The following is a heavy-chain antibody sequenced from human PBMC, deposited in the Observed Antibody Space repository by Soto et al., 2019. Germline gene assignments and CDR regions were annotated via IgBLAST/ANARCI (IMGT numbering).Heavy chain of an antibody. CDR1: GFPFSGYW. V-gene: IGHV3-7*03. Sequence: PGGSLRLSCAASGFPFSGYWMSWVRQAPGKGLEWVANMDQDGSEKNYVDSVKGRFTIFRDNAKDSLFLQMNSLRVEDTAVYYCARDRGYSSFDYWGQGTLVTVSS. CDR3: ARDRGYSSFDY. J-gene: IGHJ4*02. CDR2: MDQDGSEK. D-gene: IGHD5-18*01.